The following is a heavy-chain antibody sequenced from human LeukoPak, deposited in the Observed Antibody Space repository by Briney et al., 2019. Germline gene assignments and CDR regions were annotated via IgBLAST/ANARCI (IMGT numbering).Heavy chain of an antibody. CDR3: ARGPHCDVWSGSIQSFDY. J-gene: IGHJ4*02. Sequence: SVKVSCKASGGPFSSYAISSVRQAARHELEGMGGIIPIFGTANYAQKFQGRVTLTADASTSTAYMELSSLRLEDTGLYYCARGPHCDVWSGSIQSFDYCGQGTLLSVSS. V-gene: IGHV1-69*13. D-gene: IGHD3-3*01. CDR2: IIPIFGTA. CDR1: GGPFSSYA.